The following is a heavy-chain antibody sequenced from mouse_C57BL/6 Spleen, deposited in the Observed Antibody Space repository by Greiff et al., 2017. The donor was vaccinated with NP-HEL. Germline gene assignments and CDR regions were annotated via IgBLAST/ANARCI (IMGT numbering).Heavy chain of an antibody. J-gene: IGHJ4*01. CDR2: IYPGDGDT. CDR1: GYAFSSYW. D-gene: IGHD2-5*01. Sequence: VQLQESGAELVKPGASVKISCKASGYAFSSYWMNWVKQRPGKGLEWIGQIYPGDGDTNYNGKFKGKATLTADKSSSTAYMQLSSLTSEDSAVYFCAREDSNYRYYYAMDYWGQGTSVTVSS. V-gene: IGHV1-80*01. CDR3: AREDSNYRYYYAMDY.